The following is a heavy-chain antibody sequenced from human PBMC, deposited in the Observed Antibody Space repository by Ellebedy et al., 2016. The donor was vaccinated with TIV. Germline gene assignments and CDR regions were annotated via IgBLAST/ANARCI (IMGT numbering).Heavy chain of an antibody. D-gene: IGHD3-10*01. CDR2: IIPIFGTA. CDR1: GGTFSSYA. J-gene: IGHJ4*02. CDR3: ARLLVRGVIIGFDY. V-gene: IGHV1-69*13. Sequence: SVKVSCXASGGTFSSYAISWVRQAPGQGLEWMGGIIPIFGTANYSQKFQGRVTITADESTSTAYMELSSLRSEDTAVYYCARLLVRGVIIGFDYWGQGTLVTVSS.